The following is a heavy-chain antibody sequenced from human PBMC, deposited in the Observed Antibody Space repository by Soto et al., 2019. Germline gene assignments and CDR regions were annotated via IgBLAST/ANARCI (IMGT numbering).Heavy chain of an antibody. V-gene: IGHV3-23*01. Sequence: GGSLRLSCAASGFTFSSYAMSWVRQAPGKGLEWVSAISGSGGSTYYADSVKGRFTISRDNSKNTLYLQMNSLRAEDTAVYYCAKVPITMIVVVMTYFDYWGEGTMVTV. CDR1: GFTFSSYA. D-gene: IGHD3-22*01. CDR3: AKVPITMIVVVMTYFDY. J-gene: IGHJ4*02. CDR2: ISGSGGST.